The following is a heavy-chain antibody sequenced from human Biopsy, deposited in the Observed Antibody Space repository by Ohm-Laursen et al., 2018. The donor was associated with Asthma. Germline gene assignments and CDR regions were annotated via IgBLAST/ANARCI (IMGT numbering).Heavy chain of an antibody. CDR1: GFTFSHYN. CDR3: AGTFHFWSPYHAEHYQL. CDR2: IKHDGTEK. Sequence: GSLRLSCAASGFTFSHYNMSWVRQVPGKGLEWVANIKHDGTEKNHVDSLKGRFTISRDNAKNSLYLQMNSLRAEDTAVYYCAGTFHFWSPYHAEHYQLWGQGTLVTVPS. D-gene: IGHD3-3*02. V-gene: IGHV3-7*01. J-gene: IGHJ1*01.